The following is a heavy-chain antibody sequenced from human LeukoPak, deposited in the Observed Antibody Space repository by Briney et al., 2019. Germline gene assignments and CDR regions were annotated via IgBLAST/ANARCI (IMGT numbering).Heavy chain of an antibody. CDR2: MKPNSGKT. Sequence: ASVKVSCTASGYTFTSYDINWVRQATGQGLEWMGWMKPNSGKTGYAQKLQGRVTMNRNTSISTAYMELSSLRSEDTAVYYCARGPLTTVKAEAFDIWGQGTMATVSS. J-gene: IGHJ3*02. CDR1: GYTFTSYD. V-gene: IGHV1-8*01. D-gene: IGHD4-4*01. CDR3: ARGPLTTVKAEAFDI.